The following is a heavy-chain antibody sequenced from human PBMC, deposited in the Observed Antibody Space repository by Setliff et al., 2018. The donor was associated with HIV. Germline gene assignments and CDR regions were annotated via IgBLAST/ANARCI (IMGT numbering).Heavy chain of an antibody. J-gene: IGHJ5*02. V-gene: IGHV1-69*10. CDR3: ARLRGRIVVPSAMPS. CDR1: GGTFSTYA. D-gene: IGHD2-2*01. CDR2: TIPTLGVA. Sequence: SVKVSCKASGGTFSTYAISWVRQAPGRGLEWVGGTIPTLGVAHNAQKFQGRVTITADKSTNTAFMELSSLRSEDTAVYYCARLRGRIVVPSAMPSWGQGTLVTVSS.